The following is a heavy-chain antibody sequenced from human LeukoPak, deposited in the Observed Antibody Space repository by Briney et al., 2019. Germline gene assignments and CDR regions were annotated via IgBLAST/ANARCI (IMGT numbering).Heavy chain of an antibody. D-gene: IGHD3-22*01. CDR1: GFTFSSYW. V-gene: IGHV3-7*01. CDR3: ARDPTYYYDSSGPDDY. Sequence: GGSLRLSCAASGFTFSSYWMSWVRQAPGKGLEWVANIKQDGSEKYYVDSVKGRFTISRDNAKNSLYLQMNSLRAEDTAAYYCARDPTYYYDSSGPDDYWGQGTLVTVSS. CDR2: IKQDGSEK. J-gene: IGHJ4*02.